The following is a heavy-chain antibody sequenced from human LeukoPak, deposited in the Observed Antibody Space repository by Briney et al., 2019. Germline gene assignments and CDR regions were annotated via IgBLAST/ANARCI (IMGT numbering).Heavy chain of an antibody. Sequence: GGSLRLSCAASGFTFSSYGMHWVRQAPGKGLEWVAFIRYDGSNKYYADSVKGRFTISRDNSKNTLYLQMNSLRAEDMAVYYCARERTMVRGFVYWGQGTLVTVSS. CDR3: ARERTMVRGFVY. D-gene: IGHD3-10*01. CDR2: IRYDGSNK. J-gene: IGHJ4*02. V-gene: IGHV3-30*02. CDR1: GFTFSSYG.